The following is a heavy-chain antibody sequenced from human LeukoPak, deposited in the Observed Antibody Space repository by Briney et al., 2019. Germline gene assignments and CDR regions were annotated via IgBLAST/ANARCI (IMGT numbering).Heavy chain of an antibody. CDR2: IIPIFGTA. J-gene: IGHJ4*02. CDR1: GGTFSSYA. Sequence: SVKVSCKASGGTFSSYAISWVRQAPGQGLEWMGGIIPIFGTANYAQKFQGRVTITTDESTSTAYMELSSLRSEDTAVYYCARAEYYYDSSGYKNRDYYFDYWGQGTLVTVSS. D-gene: IGHD3-22*01. CDR3: ARAEYYYDSSGYKNRDYYFDY. V-gene: IGHV1-69*05.